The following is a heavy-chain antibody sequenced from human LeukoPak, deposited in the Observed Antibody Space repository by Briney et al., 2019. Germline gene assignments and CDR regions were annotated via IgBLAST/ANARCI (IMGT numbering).Heavy chain of an antibody. D-gene: IGHD3-9*01. Sequence: KASQTLSLTCTVSGGSISSGGYYWSWIRQHPGKGLEWIGYIYYSGSTYYNPSLKSRVTISVDTSKHLFSLKLSSVTAADTAVYYCALVDILTGYAIEDWGQGTLVTVSS. CDR2: IYYSGST. CDR1: GGSISSGGYY. V-gene: IGHV4-31*03. CDR3: ALVDILTGYAIED. J-gene: IGHJ4*02.